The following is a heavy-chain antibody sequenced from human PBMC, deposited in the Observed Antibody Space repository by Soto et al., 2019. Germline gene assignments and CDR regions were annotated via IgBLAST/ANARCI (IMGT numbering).Heavy chain of an antibody. Sequence: PGGSLRLSCAASGFTFISYSMNWVRQAPGKGLEWVSSISSSSSYIYYADSVKGRFTISRDNAKNSLYLQMNSLRPEDTALYYCAKALGDYVEFWGQGTLVTVSS. V-gene: IGHV3-21*04. CDR3: AKALGDYVEF. D-gene: IGHD4-17*01. J-gene: IGHJ4*02. CDR2: ISSSSSYI. CDR1: GFTFISYS.